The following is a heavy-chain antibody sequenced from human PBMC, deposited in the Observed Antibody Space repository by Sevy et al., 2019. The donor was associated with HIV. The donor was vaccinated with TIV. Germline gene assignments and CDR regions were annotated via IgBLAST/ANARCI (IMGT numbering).Heavy chain of an antibody. V-gene: IGHV1-69*13. CDR1: GGTFSSYA. CDR3: ARVLRCSGGSCYTSPYYYGMDV. Sequence: ASVKVSCKASGGTFSSYAISWVRQAPGQGLEWMGGIIPIFGTANYAQKFQGRVTITADESTSTAYMELSSLRSEDTAVYYCARVLRCSGGSCYTSPYYYGMDVWDQGTTVTVSS. CDR2: IIPIFGTA. J-gene: IGHJ6*02. D-gene: IGHD2-15*01.